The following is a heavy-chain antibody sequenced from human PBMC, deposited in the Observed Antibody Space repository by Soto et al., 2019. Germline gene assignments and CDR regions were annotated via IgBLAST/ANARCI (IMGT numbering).Heavy chain of an antibody. CDR1: VFTFSSYW. V-gene: IGHV3-7*01. J-gene: IGHJ4*02. CDR2: IKQDGSEK. Sequence: VGSLRLSCAASVFTFSSYWMSCVRQAPGKGLEWVANIKQDGSEKYYVDSVKGRFTISRDNAKNSLYLQMNSLRAEDTAVYYCASWQEPGGEFDYWGQTTLVTLSS. D-gene: IGHD2-21*01. CDR3: ASWQEPGGEFDY.